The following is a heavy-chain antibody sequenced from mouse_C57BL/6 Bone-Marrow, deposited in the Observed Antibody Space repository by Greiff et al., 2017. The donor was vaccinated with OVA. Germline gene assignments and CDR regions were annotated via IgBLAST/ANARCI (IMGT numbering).Heavy chain of an antibody. J-gene: IGHJ1*03. CDR2: IYPGSGST. CDR1: GYTFTSYW. D-gene: IGHD1-1*01. CDR3: SVTTVVALDFDV. V-gene: IGHV1-55*01. Sequence: VQLQQSGAELVKPGASVKMSCKASGYTFTSYWITWVKQRPGQGLEWIGDIYPGSGSTNYNEKFKSKATLTVDTSSSTAYMQLSSLTSEDSAVYYCSVTTVVALDFDVWGTGTTVTVSS.